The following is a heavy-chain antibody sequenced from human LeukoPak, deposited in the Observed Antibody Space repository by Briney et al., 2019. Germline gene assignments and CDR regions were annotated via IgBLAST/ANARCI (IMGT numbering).Heavy chain of an antibody. V-gene: IGHV4-39*01. CDR2: IYYSGST. J-gene: IGHJ6*02. Sequence: SETLSLTCTVSGGSISSSSYYWGWIRPPPGKGLEWIGSIYYSGSTYYNPSLKSRVTISVDTSKNQFSLKLSSVTAADTAVYYCAGLLYCRSTSCYYYGMDVWGQGTTVTVSS. D-gene: IGHD2-2*01. CDR3: AGLLYCRSTSCYYYGMDV. CDR1: GGSISSSSYY.